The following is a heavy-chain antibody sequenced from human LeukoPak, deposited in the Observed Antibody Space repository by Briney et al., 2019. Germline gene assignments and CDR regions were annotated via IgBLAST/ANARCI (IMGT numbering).Heavy chain of an antibody. Sequence: PSETLSLTCTVSGGSISSGGYYWSWIRQHPGKGLEWIGYIYYSGTTYYNPSLKSRVTISVDTSKNQFSLKLGSVTAADTAVYYCARTSTSIFGVVINAFDYWGQGTLVTVSS. D-gene: IGHD3-3*01. CDR2: IYYSGTT. J-gene: IGHJ4*02. V-gene: IGHV4-31*03. CDR1: GGSISSGGYY. CDR3: ARTSTSIFGVVINAFDY.